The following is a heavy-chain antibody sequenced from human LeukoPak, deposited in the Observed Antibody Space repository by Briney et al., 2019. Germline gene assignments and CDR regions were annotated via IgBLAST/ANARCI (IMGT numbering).Heavy chain of an antibody. Sequence: SETLSLTCTASGGSISSYYWSWIRQPPGKGLEWIGYIYYSGSTNYNPSLKSRVTISVDTSKNQFSLKLSSVTAADTAVYYCARVSSGRTFDYWGQGTLVTVSS. CDR3: ARVSSGRTFDY. CDR1: GGSISSYY. V-gene: IGHV4-59*01. D-gene: IGHD6-19*01. J-gene: IGHJ4*02. CDR2: IYYSGST.